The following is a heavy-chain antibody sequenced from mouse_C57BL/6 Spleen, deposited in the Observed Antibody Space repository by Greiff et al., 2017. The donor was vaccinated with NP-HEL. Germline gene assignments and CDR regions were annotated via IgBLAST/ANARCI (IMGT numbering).Heavy chain of an antibody. CDR1: GYTFTDYY. V-gene: IGHV1-76*01. J-gene: IGHJ3*01. CDR3: ARCDYDWAWFAY. CDR2: IYPGSGNT. D-gene: IGHD2-4*01. Sequence: QVHVKQSGAELVRPGASVKLSCKASGYTFTDYYINWVKQRPGQGLEWIARIYPGSGNTYYNEKFKGKATLTAEKSSSTAYMQLSSLTSEDSAVYFCARCDYDWAWFAYWGQGTLVTVSA.